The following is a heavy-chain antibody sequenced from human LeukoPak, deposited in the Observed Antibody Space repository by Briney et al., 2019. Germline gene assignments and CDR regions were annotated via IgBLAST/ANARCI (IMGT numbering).Heavy chain of an antibody. Sequence: PGRSLRLSCAASGFTFSSYGVHWVRQAPGKGLEWVAVISYDGSNKYYADSVKGRFTISRDNAKNTLYLQMDILRVEDTALYFCVRDYQFIQEVWGQGTTVTVSS. D-gene: IGHD2-2*01. CDR3: VRDYQFIQEV. V-gene: IGHV3-30*03. CDR1: GFTFSSYG. CDR2: ISYDGSNK. J-gene: IGHJ6*02.